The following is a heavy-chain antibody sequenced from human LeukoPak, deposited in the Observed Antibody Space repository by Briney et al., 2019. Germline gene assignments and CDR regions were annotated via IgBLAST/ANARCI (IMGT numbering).Heavy chain of an antibody. CDR3: AREVELRDY. CDR2: INPNSGGT. CDR1: GYTFTGDY. V-gene: IGHV1-2*02. Sequence: ASVKVSSKASGYTFTGDYMHWVRQAPGQGLEWMGWINPNSGGTNYAQKFQGRVTMTRDTSISTAYMELSRLRSDDTAVYYCAREVELRDYWGQGTLVTVSS. J-gene: IGHJ4*02. D-gene: IGHD1-7*01.